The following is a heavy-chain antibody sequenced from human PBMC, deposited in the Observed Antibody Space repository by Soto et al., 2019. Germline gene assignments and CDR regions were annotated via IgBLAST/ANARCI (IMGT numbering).Heavy chain of an antibody. Sequence: PGESLKISCKGSGYSFTSYWIGWVRQMPGKNLELMGIIYPGDSDTRYSPYFQGQVTISADKSISTAYLQWSSLKASDTAMYYCAVGGVRGVITRTRDYYGMDVWGQGTTVTVSS. V-gene: IGHV5-51*01. D-gene: IGHD3-10*01. CDR2: IYPGDSDT. CDR3: AVGGVRGVITRTRDYYGMDV. J-gene: IGHJ6*02. CDR1: GYSFTSYW.